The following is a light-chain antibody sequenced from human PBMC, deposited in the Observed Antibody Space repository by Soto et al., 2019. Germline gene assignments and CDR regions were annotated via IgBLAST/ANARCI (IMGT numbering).Light chain of an antibody. Sequence: EIVMTQSPATLSVSPGERATLTCRASQSVSTNLAWYQQKPGQAPRLLIYGASSRATGSPARFRGSGSGTEFTLTISSLQSEDFAVYYCQQYNNGPPYTFGQGTKLEIK. V-gene: IGKV3-15*01. CDR2: GAS. J-gene: IGKJ2*01. CDR3: QQYNNGPPYT. CDR1: QSVSTN.